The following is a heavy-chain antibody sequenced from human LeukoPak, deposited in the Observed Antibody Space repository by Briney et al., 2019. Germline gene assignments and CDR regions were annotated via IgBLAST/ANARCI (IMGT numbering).Heavy chain of an antibody. D-gene: IGHD3-22*01. CDR2: IYPGDSDT. V-gene: IGHV5-51*01. J-gene: IGHJ4*02. Sequence: GASLQISCKGSGYIFTSYWIGWVRPLPGKGLEWGGIIYPGDSDTRYSPSFQGQVTISADKSISTAYLQWSSLKASDTAMYYCARGVYYYDSSGYYPTELYFDYWGQGTLVTVSS. CDR3: ARGVYYYDSSGYYPTELYFDY. CDR1: GYIFTSYW.